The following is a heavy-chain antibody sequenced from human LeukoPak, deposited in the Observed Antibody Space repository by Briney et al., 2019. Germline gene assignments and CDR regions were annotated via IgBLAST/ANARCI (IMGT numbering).Heavy chain of an antibody. CDR2: IYSSGST. CDR1: GDSISSYY. Sequence: ETLSLTCTVSGDSISSYYWSWIRQPPGKGLEWIGYIYSSGSTNYNPSLKSRLTISVDASKNQFSLKLTSVTAADTAVYYCARQSYYDFWSGYYRRYYYYMDVWGKGTTVTVSS. CDR3: ARQSYYDFWSGYYRRYYYYMDV. D-gene: IGHD3-3*01. V-gene: IGHV4-59*01. J-gene: IGHJ6*03.